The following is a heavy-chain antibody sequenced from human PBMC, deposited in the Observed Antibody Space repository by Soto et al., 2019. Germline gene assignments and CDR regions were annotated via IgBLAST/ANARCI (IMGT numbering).Heavy chain of an antibody. CDR2: IIPIFGTA. V-gene: IGHV1-69*13. D-gene: IGHD3-3*01. CDR3: ARDIISREFWSGYFWFDP. CDR1: GGTLSSYA. Sequence: SVKVSCKASGGTLSSYAVSWVRQAPGQGLEWMGGIIPIFGTANYAQKFQGRVTITADESTSTAYMELSSLRSEDTAVYYCARDIISREFWSGYFWFDPWGQGTLVTVSS. J-gene: IGHJ5*02.